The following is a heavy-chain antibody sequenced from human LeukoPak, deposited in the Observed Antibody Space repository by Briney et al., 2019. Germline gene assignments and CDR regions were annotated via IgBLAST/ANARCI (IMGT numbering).Heavy chain of an antibody. CDR1: GFTFSSYA. CDR2: ISYDGSNK. Sequence: PGRSLRLSCAASGFTFSSYAMHWVRQAPGKGLEWVAVISYDGSNKYYADSVEGRFTISRDNSKNTLYLQMNSLRAEDTAVYYCARADYDYVWGSYRCDYWGQGTLVTVSS. D-gene: IGHD3-16*02. J-gene: IGHJ4*02. V-gene: IGHV3-30-3*01. CDR3: ARADYDYVWGSYRCDY.